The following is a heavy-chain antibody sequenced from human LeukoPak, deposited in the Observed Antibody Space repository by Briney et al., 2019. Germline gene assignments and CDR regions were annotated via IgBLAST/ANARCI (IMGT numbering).Heavy chain of an antibody. CDR1: GGSISSGGYY. J-gene: IGHJ5*02. CDR3: ARVIVVVVAATKRRNWFDP. Sequence: PSETLSLTCTVSGGSISSGGYYWSWIRQHPGKGLEWIGYIYYSGSTYYNPSLKSRVTISVDTSKNQFSLKLSSVTAADTAVYYCARVIVVVVAATKRRNWFDPWGQGTLVTVSS. V-gene: IGHV4-31*03. CDR2: IYYSGST. D-gene: IGHD2-15*01.